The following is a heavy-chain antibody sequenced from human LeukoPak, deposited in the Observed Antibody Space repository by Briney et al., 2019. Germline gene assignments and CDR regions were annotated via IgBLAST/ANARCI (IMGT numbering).Heavy chain of an antibody. CDR3: ARRNDFDI. CDR2: IYYSVST. V-gene: IGHV4-39*06. Sequence: PSETLSLTCTVSGGSLSSNNHYWGWIRQPPGKGLEWIGSIYYSVSTYNNPSLKSRVTISVDTSKNQFTRKLTSVTAAYTAMYYCARRNDFDIWGPGTMVTVSS. J-gene: IGHJ3*02. CDR1: GGSLSSNNHY.